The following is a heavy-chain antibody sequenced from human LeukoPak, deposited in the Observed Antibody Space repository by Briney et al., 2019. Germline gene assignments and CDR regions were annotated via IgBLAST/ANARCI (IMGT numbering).Heavy chain of an antibody. CDR3: ARDPMVSTMIVVGTGAFDI. J-gene: IGHJ3*02. V-gene: IGHV1-3*03. D-gene: IGHD3-22*01. CDR2: INAGNGNT. CDR1: GYTFTSYA. Sequence: GASVKVSCKASGYTFTSYAMRWVRQAPGQRLEWMGWINAGNGNTKYSQEFQGRVTITRDTSASTAYMELSSLRSEDTAVYYCARDPMVSTMIVVGTGAFDIWGQGTMVTVSS.